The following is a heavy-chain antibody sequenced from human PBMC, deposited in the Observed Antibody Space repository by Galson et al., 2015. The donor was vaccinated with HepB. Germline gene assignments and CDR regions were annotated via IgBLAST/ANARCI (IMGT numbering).Heavy chain of an antibody. V-gene: IGHV1-69*04. J-gene: IGHJ4*02. CDR1: GGTFSSYA. D-gene: IGHD5-24*01. Sequence: SVKVSCKASGGTFSSYAISWVRQAPGQGLEWMGRIIPILGIANYAQKFQGRVTITADKSTSTAYMELSSLRSEDTAVYYCARSGGRDGYNSPPHWGQGTLVTVSS. CDR3: ARSGGRDGYNSPPH. CDR2: IIPILGIA.